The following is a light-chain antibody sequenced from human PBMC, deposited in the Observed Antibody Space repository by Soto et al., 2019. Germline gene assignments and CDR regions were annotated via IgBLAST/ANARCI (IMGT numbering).Light chain of an antibody. CDR3: QQYGTSPYT. CDR2: GAS. J-gene: IGKJ2*01. Sequence: EIVLTQSPATLSLSPGERATLSCGASQSVSSTYLAWYQQKPGLAPRLLIYGASSRATGIPDRFSGSWSGTDFTLTISRLEPEYFSLYYCQQYGTSPYTFGQGTKLEIK. V-gene: IGKV3D-20*01. CDR1: QSVSSTY.